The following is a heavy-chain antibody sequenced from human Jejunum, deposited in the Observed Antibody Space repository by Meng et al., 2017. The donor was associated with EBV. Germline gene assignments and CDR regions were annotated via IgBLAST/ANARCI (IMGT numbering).Heavy chain of an antibody. Sequence: QITLKESGPTLVKPTETLTLTCTVSGFSLSTSGVGVGWIRQPPGKALEWLAHNYWDENKRYSTSLMSRLSIMKDTSKSQVVLTMTNMDPVDTATYYCARRYGDYVRYFDSWGQGILVTVSS. J-gene: IGHJ4*02. D-gene: IGHD4-17*01. CDR3: ARRYGDYVRYFDS. CDR1: GFSLSTSGVG. V-gene: IGHV2-5*02. CDR2: NYWDENK.